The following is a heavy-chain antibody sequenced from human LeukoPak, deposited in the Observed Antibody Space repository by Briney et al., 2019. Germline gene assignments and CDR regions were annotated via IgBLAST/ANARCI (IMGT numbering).Heavy chain of an antibody. Sequence: GASVKVSCKASGYTFTSYYMHWVRQAPGQGLEWMGIINPSGGSTSYAQKFQGRVTMTRDTSTSTVYMELSSLRSEDTAVYCCARRSIWFGELLSPSLDYWAREPWSPSPQ. CDR1: GYTFTSYY. CDR2: INPSGGST. D-gene: IGHD3-10*01. CDR3: ARRSIWFGELLSPSLDY. J-gene: IGHJ4*02. V-gene: IGHV1-46*01.